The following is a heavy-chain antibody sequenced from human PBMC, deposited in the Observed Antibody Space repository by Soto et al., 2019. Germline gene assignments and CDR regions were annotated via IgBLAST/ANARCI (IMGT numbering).Heavy chain of an antibody. Sequence: EVQLLESGGVLVQPGESLRLSCAASGFTFSNYAMSWVRQAPGKGLEWVSTISGSGGTTYYADSVKGRFTISRDNSKNTLYLQMKSLSADDTALYYCARDRSIKEGASGFYFWGQGTLVTVSS. D-gene: IGHD3-10*01. CDR3: ARDRSIKEGASGFYF. CDR1: GFTFSNYA. V-gene: IGHV3-23*01. CDR2: ISGSGGTT. J-gene: IGHJ4*02.